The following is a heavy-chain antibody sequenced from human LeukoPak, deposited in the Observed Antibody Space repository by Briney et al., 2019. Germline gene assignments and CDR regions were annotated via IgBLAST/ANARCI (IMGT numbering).Heavy chain of an antibody. CDR3: ARGTWALGYCSSTSCSQYFDY. CDR2: INRDGSST. Sequence: GGSLRLSCAASGFTFSSYWMHWVRQAPGKGLVWVSRINRDGSSTSYADSVKGRFTISRDNAKNTLYLQMNSLRAEDTAVYYCARGTWALGYCSSTSCSQYFDYWGQGTLVTVSS. D-gene: IGHD2-2*01. CDR1: GFTFSSYW. J-gene: IGHJ4*02. V-gene: IGHV3-74*01.